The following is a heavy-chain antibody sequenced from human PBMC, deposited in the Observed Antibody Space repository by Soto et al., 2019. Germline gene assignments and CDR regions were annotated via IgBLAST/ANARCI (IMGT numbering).Heavy chain of an antibody. J-gene: IGHJ4*02. CDR2: IWYDGSNK. CDR3: ARDFKQFQGCLDY. CDR1: GFTFSSYG. Sequence: QVQLVESGGGVVQPGRSLRLSCAASGFTFSSYGMHWVRQAPGKGLEWVAVIWYDGSNKYYADSVKGRFTISRDNSKNTLYLQMNSLRAEDTAVYYCARDFKQFQGCLDYWGQGTLVTVSS. D-gene: IGHD2-15*01. V-gene: IGHV3-33*01.